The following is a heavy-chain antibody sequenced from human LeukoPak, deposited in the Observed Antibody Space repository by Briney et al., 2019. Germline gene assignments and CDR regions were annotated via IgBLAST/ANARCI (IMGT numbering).Heavy chain of an antibody. D-gene: IGHD3-3*01. V-gene: IGHV1-2*06. Sequence: GASVKVSCKASGYTFTGYYIHWVRQAPGQGLEWMGRINPNSGGTNYAQKFQGRVTMTRDTSISTAYMELNRLGSDDTAVYYCASLRRVEDYDFWSGSQEFDYWGQGTLVTVSS. CDR1: GYTFTGYY. CDR2: INPNSGGT. CDR3: ASLRRVEDYDFWSGSQEFDY. J-gene: IGHJ4*02.